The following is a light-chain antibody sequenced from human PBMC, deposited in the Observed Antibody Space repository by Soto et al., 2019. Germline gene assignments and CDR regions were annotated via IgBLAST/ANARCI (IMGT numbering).Light chain of an antibody. Sequence: IQMTQSPSSLSASVGDRVTITCRASHNIDTYLNWYQQKPGKAPILLIYAASSLQSGVPSRFSGSGSGTDFTLTISSLQPEDFATYYCQQPPHTFGPGTKVEIK. CDR1: HNIDTY. CDR3: QQPPHT. V-gene: IGKV1-39*01. CDR2: AAS. J-gene: IGKJ2*01.